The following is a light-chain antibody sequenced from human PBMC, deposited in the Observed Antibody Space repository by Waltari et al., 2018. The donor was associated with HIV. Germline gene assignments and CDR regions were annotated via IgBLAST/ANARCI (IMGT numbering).Light chain of an antibody. CDR1: QGIGTW. V-gene: IGKV1D-16*01. Sequence: IQMNQSPSSLSASVGDRVTISCRASQGIGTWLAWYQQKSGEAPKSLIYAASTVQSGVPARFNGSGSGTDFTLSITSLQPEDFATYYCQQFKNYPPTFGQGTKVEIK. CDR2: AAS. CDR3: QQFKNYPPT. J-gene: IGKJ1*01.